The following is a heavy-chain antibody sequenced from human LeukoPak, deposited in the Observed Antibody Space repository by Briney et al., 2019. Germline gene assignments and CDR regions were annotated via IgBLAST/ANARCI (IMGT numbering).Heavy chain of an antibody. J-gene: IGHJ4*02. V-gene: IGHV4-38-2*02. CDR1: GYSITSGYH. D-gene: IGHD3-22*01. CDR2: MYHSGNI. CDR3: ARVYYDSSGYYDYYFDY. Sequence: SETLSLTCIVSGYSITSGYHWGWIRQTPGKGLEWIGTMYHSGNINYNPSLKSRVTISVDTSKNQFSLKLSSVTAADTAVYYCARVYYDSSGYYDYYFDYWGQGTLVTVSS.